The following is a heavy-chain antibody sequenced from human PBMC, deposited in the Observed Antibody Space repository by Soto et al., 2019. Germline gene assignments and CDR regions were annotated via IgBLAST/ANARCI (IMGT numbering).Heavy chain of an antibody. D-gene: IGHD2-15*01. V-gene: IGHV1-69*13. J-gene: IGHJ4*02. CDR2: FIPIFGTA. CDR1: GGTFSSYA. Sequence: ASVKVSCKASGGTFSSYAISWVRQAPGQGLEWMGGFIPIFGTANYAQKFQGRVTITADESTSTAYMELSSLRSEDTAVYYCARGDCSGGSCYFRPFDYWGQGTLVTVSS. CDR3: ARGDCSGGSCYFRPFDY.